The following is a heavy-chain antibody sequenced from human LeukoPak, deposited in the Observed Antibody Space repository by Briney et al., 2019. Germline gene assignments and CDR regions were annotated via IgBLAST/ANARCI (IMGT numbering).Heavy chain of an antibody. CDR2: VRQDGGEG. J-gene: IGHJ6*02. CDR1: GFTFNTYW. D-gene: IGHD5-12*01. Sequence: PGGSLRLSCAASGFTFNTYWMTWVRQAPGRGLEWVANVRQDGGEGHYVDSVKGRFTISRDNAKNSLYLQMNSLRAEDTAVYYCARGGAVDIVATTPYYYYYGMDVWGQGATVTVSS. V-gene: IGHV3-7*03. CDR3: ARGGAVDIVATTPYYYYYGMDV.